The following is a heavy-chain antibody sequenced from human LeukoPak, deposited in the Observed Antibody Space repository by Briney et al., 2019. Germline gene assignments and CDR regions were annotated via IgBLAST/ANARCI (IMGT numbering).Heavy chain of an antibody. CDR1: GYSISSGYY. D-gene: IGHD2-2*01. J-gene: IGHJ4*02. Sequence: PSETLSLTCAVSGYSISSGYYWGWIRQPPGKRLEWIGSIYHSGSTHYNPSLKSRVTISVDTSKNQFSLKLNSVTAADTAVYYCARNGTNNYFDYWGQGTLVTVSS. CDR2: IYHSGST. CDR3: ARNGTNNYFDY. V-gene: IGHV4-38-2*01.